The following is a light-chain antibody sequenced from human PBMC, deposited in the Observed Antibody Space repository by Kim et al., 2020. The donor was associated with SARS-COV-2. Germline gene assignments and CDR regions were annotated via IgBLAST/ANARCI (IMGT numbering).Light chain of an antibody. V-gene: IGLV6-57*03. Sequence: KTVTISCTRSGGSIASNYVQWYPQRPGSAPTTVIYEDNQRPSGVPDRFSGSIDSSPNSASLTIAGLKTEDEADYYCQSYDSSNPWVFGGGTQLTVL. J-gene: IGLJ3*02. CDR2: EDN. CDR3: QSYDSSNPWV. CDR1: GGSIASNY.